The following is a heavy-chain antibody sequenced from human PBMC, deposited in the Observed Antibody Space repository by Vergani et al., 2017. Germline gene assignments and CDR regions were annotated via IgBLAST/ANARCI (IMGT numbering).Heavy chain of an antibody. CDR3: ARSIGYCAGATGRAYYFDH. V-gene: IGHV1-46*02. D-gene: IGHD2-21*01. Sequence: VQLVQSGAEVRKPGASVTVSCTASGYIFKNYYIHWLRQAPGQAFEWMGILNPTTGHTTSAQKFMGRVDMTRDPSTDTSTRTVQMTLSRLRSEDTADYYCARSIGYCAGATGRAYYFDHWGQGTRVTVSS. CDR2: LNPTTGHT. J-gene: IGHJ5*02. CDR1: GYIFKNYY.